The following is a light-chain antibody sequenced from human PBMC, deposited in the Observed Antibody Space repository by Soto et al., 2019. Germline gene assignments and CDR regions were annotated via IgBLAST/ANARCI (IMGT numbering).Light chain of an antibody. V-gene: IGKV3-20*01. CDR1: QNIRSD. Sequence: EFVLTQSPATLSLYPRQRATLSCRASQNIRSDLAWYQQKPGQAPRLLIYDASNRATGIPDRFTGSGSGTDFTLTVSRLEPEDFAVYYCQQYGSSPLTFGGGTKVDI. J-gene: IGKJ4*01. CDR3: QQYGSSPLT. CDR2: DAS.